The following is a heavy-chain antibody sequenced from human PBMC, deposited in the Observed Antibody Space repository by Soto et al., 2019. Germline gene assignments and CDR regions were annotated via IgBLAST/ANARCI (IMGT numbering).Heavy chain of an antibody. D-gene: IGHD3-3*01. CDR1: GGSFSGYY. J-gene: IGHJ4*02. CDR3: ARGWAWSGGQTWLNDY. V-gene: IGHV4-34*01. Sequence: QVQLQQWGAGLLKPSETLSLTCAVYGGSFSGYYWSWIRQPPGKGLEWIGEINHSGSTNYNPSLKSRVTISVDTSKNQFSLKLSSVTAADTAVYYCARGWAWSGGQTWLNDYWGQGTLVTVSS. CDR2: INHSGST.